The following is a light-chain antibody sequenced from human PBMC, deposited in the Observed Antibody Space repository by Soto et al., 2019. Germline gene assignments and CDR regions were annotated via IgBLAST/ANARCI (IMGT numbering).Light chain of an antibody. CDR2: GAS. Sequence: EIVLTQSACTLSLSPGERATLSCRTSQSVSNNYLAWYQQKPGQAPRLLIYGASSRATGIPDRFSGSGSGTDFTLSISRLEPEDFAVYYCQQYSSLWTFGQGTKVDIK. CDR1: QSVSNNY. V-gene: IGKV3-20*01. J-gene: IGKJ1*01. CDR3: QQYSSLWT.